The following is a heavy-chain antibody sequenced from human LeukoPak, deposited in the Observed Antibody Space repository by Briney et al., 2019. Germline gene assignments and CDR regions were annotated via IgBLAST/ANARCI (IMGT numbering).Heavy chain of an antibody. CDR1: EFTFNNYT. D-gene: IGHD4-17*01. CDR3: AKGGFDYGDYTRDAFDI. Sequence: GGSLRLSCAPSEFTFNNYTLNWVRQVPGKGLEWVSSINNSSRYISYADSVNGRFTISRDNAKNSLYLQMNSLRAEDTAVYYCAKGGFDYGDYTRDAFDIWGQGTMVTVSS. V-gene: IGHV3-21*04. CDR2: INNSSRYI. J-gene: IGHJ3*02.